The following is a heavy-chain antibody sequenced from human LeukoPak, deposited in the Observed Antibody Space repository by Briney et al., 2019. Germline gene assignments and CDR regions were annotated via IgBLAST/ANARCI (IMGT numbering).Heavy chain of an antibody. Sequence: GGSLRLSCIASRFTFSDYAMSWVRQAPGKGVEWVGFIRSKVYGGTPEYAASGKGRFTISRDDSKGIAYLQMNSLKTEDTAVYYCTRDQTPYYWGQGTLVTVSS. J-gene: IGHJ4*02. CDR3: TRDQTPYY. CDR1: RFTFSDYA. CDR2: IRSKVYGGTP. V-gene: IGHV3-49*04.